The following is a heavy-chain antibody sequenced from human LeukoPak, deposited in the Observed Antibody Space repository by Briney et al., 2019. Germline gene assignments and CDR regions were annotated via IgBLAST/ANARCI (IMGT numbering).Heavy chain of an antibody. CDR2: IYTSGST. D-gene: IGHD2-2*02. CDR1: GGSISSYY. CDR3: ARAWVYCSSTSCYTESLVSWFDP. J-gene: IGHJ5*02. V-gene: IGHV4-4*07. Sequence: PSETLSLTCTVSGGSISSYYWSWIRQPAGKGLEWIGRIYTSGSTNYNPSLKSRVTMSVDTSKNQFSLELSSVTAADTAVYYCARAWVYCSSTSCYTESLVSWFDPWGQGTLVTVSS.